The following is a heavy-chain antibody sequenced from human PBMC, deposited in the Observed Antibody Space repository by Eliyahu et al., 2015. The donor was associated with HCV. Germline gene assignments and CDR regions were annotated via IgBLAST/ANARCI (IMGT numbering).Heavy chain of an antibody. J-gene: IGHJ4*02. CDR1: GFSISNGYY. CDR2: IHHSXGT. Sequence: QVQLQGSGPGLVRPSETLSLXCXXSGFSISNGYYWGWIRQSPGRGLEWIGNIHHSXGTHYNPSLKXRVTISVXTSKSQFSLKLSSVTAADTAVYYCVRERGVNYDSGGYDDYWGQGTPVTVSS. D-gene: IGHD3-22*01. CDR3: VRERGVNYDSGGYDDY. V-gene: IGHV4-38-2*02.